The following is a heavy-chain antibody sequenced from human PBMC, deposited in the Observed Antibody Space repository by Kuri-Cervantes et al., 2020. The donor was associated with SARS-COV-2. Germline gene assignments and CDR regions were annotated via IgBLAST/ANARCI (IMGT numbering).Heavy chain of an antibody. D-gene: IGHD2-2*01. Sequence: GESLKISCAASGFTFSSYAMSWVRQAPGKGLEWVSAISGSGGSTYYADSVKGRFTISRDNSKNTLYLQMNSLRAEDTAVYYCAKETLGYCSSTSCLTNWFDPWGQGTLVTVSS. J-gene: IGHJ5*02. CDR1: GFTFSSYA. V-gene: IGHV3-23*01. CDR2: ISGSGGST. CDR3: AKETLGYCSSTSCLTNWFDP.